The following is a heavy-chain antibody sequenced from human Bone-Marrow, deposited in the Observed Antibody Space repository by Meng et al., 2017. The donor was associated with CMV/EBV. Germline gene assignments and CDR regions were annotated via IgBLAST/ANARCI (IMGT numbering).Heavy chain of an antibody. CDR3: ARGLVDQWRTKIDYYYYGMDV. CDR1: GYTFTSYG. D-gene: IGHD6-19*01. J-gene: IGHJ6*02. CDR2: ISAYNGNT. V-gene: IGHV1-18*01. Sequence: ASVKVSCKASGYTFTSYGISWVRQAPGQGLEWMGWISAYNGNTNYAQKLQGRVTMTTDTSTSTAYMELSSLRSEDTAVYYCARGLVDQWRTKIDYYYYGMDVWGQGTTVTVSS.